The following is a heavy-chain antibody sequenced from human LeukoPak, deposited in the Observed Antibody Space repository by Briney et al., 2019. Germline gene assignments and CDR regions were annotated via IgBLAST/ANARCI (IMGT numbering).Heavy chain of an antibody. D-gene: IGHD5-24*01. CDR2: ISYDGINK. J-gene: IGHJ4*02. CDR3: TRVGYIDEGIDY. Sequence: GRSLRLSCAASGFTFDSYAMHWVRQAPGKGLEWVAVISYDGINKNYADSVKGRFTISRDNAKNSLYLQMNSLRAEDTAIYYCTRVGYIDEGIDYWGQGTLVTVSS. V-gene: IGHV3-30*04. CDR1: GFTFDSYA.